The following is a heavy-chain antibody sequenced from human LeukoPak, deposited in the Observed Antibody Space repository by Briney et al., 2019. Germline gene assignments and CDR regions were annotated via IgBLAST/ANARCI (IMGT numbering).Heavy chain of an antibody. D-gene: IGHD4-17*01. Sequence: GGSLRLSCAASGFTFSSYGMHWVRQAPGKGLEWLAFRRYDESTKFYADSVKGRFTISRDNSKTTLYLQMNSLRAEDTAVYYCAKDEDYGDYGNPYFDYWGQGTLVTVSS. CDR3: AKDEDYGDYGNPYFDY. CDR1: GFTFSSYG. J-gene: IGHJ4*02. CDR2: RRYDESTK. V-gene: IGHV3-30*02.